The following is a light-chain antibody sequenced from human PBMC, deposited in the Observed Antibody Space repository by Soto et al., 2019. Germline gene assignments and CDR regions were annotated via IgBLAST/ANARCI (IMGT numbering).Light chain of an antibody. V-gene: IGLV1-47*01. CDR3: AAWDDSLSGVV. Sequence: QSVLTQPPSASGTPGQRVTISCSGSSSNVGSNYVYWYQQVPGTAPILLMHWDGQRPSGVPDGLSGSKSGTSASLAISGLRSEDEADYYCAAWDDSLSGVVFGGGTKLTVL. CDR2: WDG. CDR1: SSNVGSNY. J-gene: IGLJ3*02.